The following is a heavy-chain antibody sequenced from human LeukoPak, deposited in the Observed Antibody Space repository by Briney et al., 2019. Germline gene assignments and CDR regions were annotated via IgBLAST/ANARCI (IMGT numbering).Heavy chain of an antibody. V-gene: IGHV3-53*05. CDR1: GFSVSSSY. J-gene: IGHJ4*02. CDR3: ARVAISSGWSDY. Sequence: GGSLRLSCAPSGFSVSSSYMSWVRQAPGKGLEWVSVIYSDGTTYYADSVKGRFTISRAHSKNTLYLQMNSLRAEDTAVYYCARVAISSGWSDYWGQGTLVTVSS. CDR2: IYSDGTT. D-gene: IGHD6-19*01.